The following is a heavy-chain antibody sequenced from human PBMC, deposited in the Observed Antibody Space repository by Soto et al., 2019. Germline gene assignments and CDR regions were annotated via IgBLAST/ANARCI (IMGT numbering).Heavy chain of an antibody. D-gene: IGHD1-26*01. Sequence: GASVKVSCKASGYTFTSYAVHWLRQAPGQRLEWMGWINAGNGNTKYSQKFQGRVTITRDTSASTAYMELSSLRSEDTAVYYCASPLGGVLDGEPPYWYFDLWGRGTLVTVSS. V-gene: IGHV1-3*01. J-gene: IGHJ2*01. CDR1: GYTFTSYA. CDR2: INAGNGNT. CDR3: ASPLGGVLDGEPPYWYFDL.